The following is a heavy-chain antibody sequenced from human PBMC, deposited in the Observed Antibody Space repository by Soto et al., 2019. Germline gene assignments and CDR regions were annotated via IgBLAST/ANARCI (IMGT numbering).Heavy chain of an antibody. CDR1: GGTFSSYA. J-gene: IGHJ6*02. V-gene: IGHV1-69*01. CDR2: IIPIFGTA. CDR3: ARDCSSASCPDYYYGMDV. Sequence: QVQLVQSGAEVKKPGSSVKVSCKASGGTFSSYAISWVRQAPGQGLEWMGGIIPIFGTANYAQKFQGRVTITAGESTSTAYMELSSLRSEDGAVYYCARDCSSASCPDYYYGMDVWGQGTTVTVSS. D-gene: IGHD2-2*01.